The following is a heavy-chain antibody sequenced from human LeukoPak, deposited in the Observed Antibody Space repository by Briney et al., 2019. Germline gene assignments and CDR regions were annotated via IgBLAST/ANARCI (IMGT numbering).Heavy chain of an antibody. CDR1: GFTFSSYA. V-gene: IGHV3-30*04. CDR3: AREIAVAGTVEFDY. Sequence: GRSLRLSCAASGFTFSSYAMHWVRQAPGKGLEWVAVISYDGSNKYYADSVKGRFTISRDNSKNTLYLQMNSLRSEDTAVYYCAREIAVAGTVEFDYWGQGTLVTVSS. CDR2: ISYDGSNK. J-gene: IGHJ4*02. D-gene: IGHD6-19*01.